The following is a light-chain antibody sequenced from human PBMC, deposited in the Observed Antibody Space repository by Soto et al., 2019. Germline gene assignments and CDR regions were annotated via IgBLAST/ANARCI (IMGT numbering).Light chain of an antibody. CDR3: QQYNHWPPLT. V-gene: IGKV3-15*01. CDR1: QSVRGN. CDR2: DSS. J-gene: IGKJ4*01. Sequence: EVVMTQSPATLSLSPGERATLSCRASQSVRGNLAWYQQKPGQSPRILIYDSSTRATGIPPRFSGTGSGTDFTLTVSSLQSEDFAVYYCQQYNHWPPLTFGGGTRVEI.